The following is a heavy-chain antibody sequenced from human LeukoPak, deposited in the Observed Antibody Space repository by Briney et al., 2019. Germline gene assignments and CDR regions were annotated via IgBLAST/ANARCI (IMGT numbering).Heavy chain of an antibody. J-gene: IGHJ4*02. CDR1: GFSFRSYA. D-gene: IGHD2-8*01. Sequence: GGSLRLSCAASGFSFRSYATSWVRQAPAKGLEWVSGISGSGGSTYYSASVKGRFTISRDNSNNTAFLQINSLRGDDTAVYFRAKGRAYRVYASSDSWGQGTLVTVSS. V-gene: IGHV3-23*01. CDR3: AKGRAYRVYASSDS. CDR2: ISGSGGST.